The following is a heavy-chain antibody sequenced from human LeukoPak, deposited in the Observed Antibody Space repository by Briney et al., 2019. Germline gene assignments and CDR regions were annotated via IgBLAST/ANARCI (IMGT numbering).Heavy chain of an antibody. CDR3: AKDQGGQLLYDAFDI. D-gene: IGHD2-2*02. CDR1: GFTFTTYA. CDR2: ISGRGDST. V-gene: IGHV3-23*01. J-gene: IGHJ3*02. Sequence: GGSLRLSCAASGFTFTTYAMSWVRQAPGEGPEWVSGISGRGDSTNYADSVKGRFTISRDNSKNTVSLQMNSLRAEDTAVYYCAKDQGGQLLYDAFDIWGQGTMVTVSS.